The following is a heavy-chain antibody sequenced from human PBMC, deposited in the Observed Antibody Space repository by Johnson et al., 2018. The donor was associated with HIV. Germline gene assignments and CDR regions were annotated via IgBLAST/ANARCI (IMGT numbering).Heavy chain of an antibody. Sequence: MLLVESGGGWVQPGGSLRLSCAASGFSFSNYMTWVRQAPGKGLEWVSIIYSRDTTYYADSVKGRFSISRDSSKNTLYLQMNSLRDEDTAVYYCARGERFGGTQEAFDIWGQGTMVTVSS. V-gene: IGHV3-66*01. J-gene: IGHJ3*02. CDR1: GFSFSNY. CDR3: ARGERFGGTQEAFDI. CDR2: IYSRDTT. D-gene: IGHD1-26*01.